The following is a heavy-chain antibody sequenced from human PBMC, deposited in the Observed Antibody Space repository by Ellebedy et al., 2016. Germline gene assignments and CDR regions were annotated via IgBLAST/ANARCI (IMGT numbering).Heavy chain of an antibody. D-gene: IGHD5-24*01. CDR3: ARSQGYDGYYRY. V-gene: IGHV3-74*01. CDR1: GFTFSSYW. Sequence: GGSLRLSCAASGFTFSSYWMHWVRQAPGKGLVWVSRINSDGSSTSYADSVKGRFTISRDNAKNTLYLQMNSLRAEDTAVYYCARSQGYDGYYRYWGQGTLVTVSS. J-gene: IGHJ4*02. CDR2: INSDGSST.